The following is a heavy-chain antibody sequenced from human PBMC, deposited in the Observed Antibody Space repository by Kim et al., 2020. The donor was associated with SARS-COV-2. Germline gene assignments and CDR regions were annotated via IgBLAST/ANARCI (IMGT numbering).Heavy chain of an antibody. CDR1: GFTFSSYG. CDR2: IWYDGSNK. J-gene: IGHJ4*02. Sequence: GGSLRLSCAASGFTFSSYGMHWVRQAPGKGLEWVAVIWYDGSNKYYADSVKGRFTISRDNSKNTLYLQMNSLRAEDTAVYYCARGGTGTTGDYWGQGTLVTVSS. CDR3: ARGGTGTTGDY. D-gene: IGHD1-7*01. V-gene: IGHV3-33*01.